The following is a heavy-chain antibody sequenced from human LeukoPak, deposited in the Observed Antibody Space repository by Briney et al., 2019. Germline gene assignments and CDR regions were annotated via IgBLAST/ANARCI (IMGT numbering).Heavy chain of an antibody. CDR3: ARAPRAVDTATYYFDY. J-gene: IGHJ4*02. CDR2: ISDSGGST. D-gene: IGHD5-18*01. CDR1: GFTLSSYA. Sequence: GGSLRLSCAASGFTLSSYAMSWVRQTPGKGLEWVSGISDSGGSTVYADSVKGRFTISRDNAKNSLYLQMNSLRAEDTAVYYCARAPRAVDTATYYFDYWGQGTLVTVSS. V-gene: IGHV3-23*01.